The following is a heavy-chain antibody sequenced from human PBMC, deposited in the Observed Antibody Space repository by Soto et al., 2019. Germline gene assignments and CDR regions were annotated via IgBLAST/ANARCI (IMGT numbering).Heavy chain of an antibody. CDR3: ARAANLPTAPFDY. CDR1: GFTFSSYY. Sequence: QVQLVESGGGVVQPGRSLRLSCAASGFTFSSYYMHWVRQAPGKGLEWVAVISHDGGNKYYVDSVKGRFTIARDNSKNTLYLQTHSLRPEYTAVYHCARAANLPTAPFDYWGQGTLVPVSS. J-gene: IGHJ4*02. V-gene: IGHV3-30*14. D-gene: IGHD1-26*01. CDR2: ISHDGGNK.